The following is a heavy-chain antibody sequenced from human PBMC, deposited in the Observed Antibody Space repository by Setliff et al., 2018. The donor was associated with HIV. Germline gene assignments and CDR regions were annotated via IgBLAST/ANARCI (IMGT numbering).Heavy chain of an antibody. CDR1: GGSISRHN. CDR2: IYSTGST. D-gene: IGHD6-13*01. V-gene: IGHV4-4*08. CDR3: ARRGSSWYSHWFDP. J-gene: IGHJ5*02. Sequence: SETLSLTCSVSGGSISRHNWSWIRQPPGTGLEWVGYIYSTGSTNYNPSLKSRVTISVDTSKSQFSLNVKSMTAADTAIYYCARRGSSWYSHWFDPWGQGTLVTVSS.